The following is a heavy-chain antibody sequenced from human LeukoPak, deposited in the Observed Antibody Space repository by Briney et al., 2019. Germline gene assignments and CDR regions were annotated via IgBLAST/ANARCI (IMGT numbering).Heavy chain of an antibody. CDR1: GYSISSGYY. Sequence: SETLSLTCAVSGYSISSGYYWGWIRQPPGKGLEWIGSIYHSGYTYYNPSLKSRVTISVDTSKNQFSLKLGSVTAADTAVYYCARDYGDLSDAFDIWGQGTMVTVSS. CDR2: IYHSGYT. D-gene: IGHD4-17*01. V-gene: IGHV4-38-2*02. J-gene: IGHJ3*02. CDR3: ARDYGDLSDAFDI.